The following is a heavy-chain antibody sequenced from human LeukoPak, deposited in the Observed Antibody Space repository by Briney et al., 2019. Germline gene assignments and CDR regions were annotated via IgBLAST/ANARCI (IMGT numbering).Heavy chain of an antibody. D-gene: IGHD6-19*01. CDR3: ARDGPYSSGRYFDY. V-gene: IGHV3-30-3*01. CDR2: ISYDGSNK. CDR1: GFTFSSYA. Sequence: GGSLRLSCAASGFTFSSYAMHWVRQAPGKGLEWVAVISYDGSNKYYADSVKGRFTISRDNSKNTLYLQMNSLRAEDTAVYYCARDGPYSSGRYFDYWGQGTLVTVSS. J-gene: IGHJ4*02.